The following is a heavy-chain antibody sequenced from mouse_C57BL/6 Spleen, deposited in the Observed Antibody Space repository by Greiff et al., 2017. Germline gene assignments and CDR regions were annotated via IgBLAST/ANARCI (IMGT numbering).Heavy chain of an antibody. J-gene: IGHJ2*01. Sequence: VQLQQSGAELARPGASVKMSCKASGYTFTSYTMHWVKQRPGQGLEWIGYINPSSGYTKYNQKFKDKATLTADKSSSTAYMQLRSLTSEDSAVXYCARGSNYPYFDYWGQGTTLTVSS. D-gene: IGHD2-5*01. CDR3: ARGSNYPYFDY. CDR2: INPSSGYT. V-gene: IGHV1-4*01. CDR1: GYTFTSYT.